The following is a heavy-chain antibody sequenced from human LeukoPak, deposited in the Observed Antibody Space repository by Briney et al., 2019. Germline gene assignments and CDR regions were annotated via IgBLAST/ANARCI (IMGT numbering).Heavy chain of an antibody. J-gene: IGHJ4*02. Sequence: SETLSLTCTVSGGSISSGDYYWSWIRQPPGKGLEWIGYIYYSGSTYYNPSLKSRVTISVDTSKNQFALKLSSVTAADTAVYYCARGRYIVATTFDYWGQGTLVTVSS. V-gene: IGHV4-30-4*01. D-gene: IGHD5-12*01. CDR2: IYYSGST. CDR3: ARGRYIVATTFDY. CDR1: GGSISSGDYY.